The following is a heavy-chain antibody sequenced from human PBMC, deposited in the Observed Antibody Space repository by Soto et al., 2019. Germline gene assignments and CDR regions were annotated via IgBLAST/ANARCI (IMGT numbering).Heavy chain of an antibody. J-gene: IGHJ5*02. D-gene: IGHD4-17*01. CDR2: INAGNGNT. Sequence: QVQLVQSGAAVKKPGASVKVSCKASGYTFTSYAMHWVRQAPGQRLEWMGWINAGNGNTKYSQKFQGRVTITRDTSASTAYMELSSLRSEDTAVYYCAKGYGGYFHWFDPWGQGTLVTVSS. CDR3: AKGYGGYFHWFDP. CDR1: GYTFTSYA. V-gene: IGHV1-3*01.